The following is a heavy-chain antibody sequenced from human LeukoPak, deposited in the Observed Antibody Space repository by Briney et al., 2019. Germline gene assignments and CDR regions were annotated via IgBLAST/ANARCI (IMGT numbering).Heavy chain of an antibody. Sequence: PGRSLRLSCAASGFTFEDYAMHWVRQAPGKGLDWVSGIGWNSGGIVYADSVKGRFTISRDNAKNSLYLQMNSLGAEDTALYYCVKVTAAGFVDYWGQGTLVTVSS. CDR1: GFTFEDYA. D-gene: IGHD6-13*01. V-gene: IGHV3-9*01. J-gene: IGHJ4*02. CDR2: IGWNSGGI. CDR3: VKVTAAGFVDY.